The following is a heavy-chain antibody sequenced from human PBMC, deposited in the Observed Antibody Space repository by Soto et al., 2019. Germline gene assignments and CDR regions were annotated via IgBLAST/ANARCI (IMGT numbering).Heavy chain of an antibody. V-gene: IGHV4-34*01. Sequence: TSETLSLTCAVYGGSFSGYYWSWIRQPPGKGLEWIGEINHSGSTNDNPSLKSRVTISVDTSKNQFSLKLSSVTAADTAVYYCARVARYFDWLLYGYYFDYWGQGTLVTVSS. CDR2: INHSGST. D-gene: IGHD3-9*01. CDR1: GGSFSGYY. CDR3: ARVARYFDWLLYGYYFDY. J-gene: IGHJ4*02.